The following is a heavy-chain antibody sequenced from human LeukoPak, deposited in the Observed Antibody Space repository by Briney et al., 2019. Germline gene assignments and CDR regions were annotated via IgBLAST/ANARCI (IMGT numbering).Heavy chain of an antibody. Sequence: SETLSLTCTVSGGSISSSSYYWGWIRQPPGKGLEWIGSIYYSGSTYYNPSLKSRVTISVDTSKNQFPLKLSSVTAADTAVYYCARAEDSSGYQYWGQGTLVTVSS. D-gene: IGHD3-22*01. CDR3: ARAEDSSGYQY. V-gene: IGHV4-39*06. J-gene: IGHJ4*02. CDR2: IYYSGST. CDR1: GGSISSSSYY.